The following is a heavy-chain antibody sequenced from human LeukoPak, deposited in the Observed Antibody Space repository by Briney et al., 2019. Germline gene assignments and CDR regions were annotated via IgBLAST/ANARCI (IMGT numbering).Heavy chain of an antibody. V-gene: IGHV4-59*11. CDR2: IYYSGST. J-gene: IGHJ4*02. D-gene: IGHD3-9*01. Sequence: SETLSLTCTVSGGSISSHYWSWIRQPPGKGLEWIGYIYYSGSTNYNPSLKSRVTISVDTSKNQFSLKLSSVTAADTAVYYCARANYDILTGYPNYFDNWGQGTLVTVSS. CDR3: ARANYDILTGYPNYFDN. CDR1: GGSISSHY.